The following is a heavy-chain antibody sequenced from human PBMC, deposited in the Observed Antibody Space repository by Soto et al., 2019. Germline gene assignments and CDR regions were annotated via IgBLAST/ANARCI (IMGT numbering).Heavy chain of an antibody. CDR3: ASHPLTGTTCWFDP. D-gene: IGHD1-7*01. J-gene: IGHJ5*02. V-gene: IGHV4-39*01. Sequence: PSETLSLTCTVSGGSISSSSYYWGWIRQPPGKGLEWIGSIYYSGSTYYNPSLKSRVTISVDTSKNQFSLKLSSVTAADTAVYYCASHPLTGTTCWFDPWGQGTLVTVSS. CDR2: IYYSGST. CDR1: GGSISSSSYY.